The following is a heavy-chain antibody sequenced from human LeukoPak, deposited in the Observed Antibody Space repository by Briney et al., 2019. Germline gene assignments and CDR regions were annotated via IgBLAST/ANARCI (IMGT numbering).Heavy chain of an antibody. D-gene: IGHD2-2*01. J-gene: IGHJ4*02. V-gene: IGHV5-51*01. Sequence: GESLKISGKGSGYRFTIYWMGWVGQMPGKGLEWMGVIYPGDSDTRYSPCVTGQVTISADKSISTAYLQWSSLKASDTAMYRCARRGDIVVVPAAPLDYWGQGTLVTVSS. CDR2: IYPGDSDT. CDR3: ARRGDIVVVPAAPLDY. CDR1: GYRFTIYW.